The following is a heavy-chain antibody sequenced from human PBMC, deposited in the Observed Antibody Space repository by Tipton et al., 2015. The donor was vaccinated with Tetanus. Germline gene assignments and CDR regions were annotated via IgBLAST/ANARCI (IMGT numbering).Heavy chain of an antibody. J-gene: IGHJ4*02. Sequence: TLSLTCTVSGGSISSGGYYWSWIRQRPGKGLEWIGDIYSSGSTYSNPSLKGRVTISVDTSKNQFSLRLNSVTAADTAVYYCARDQARGARGGNYFDYWGLGTLVAVSS. CDR2: IYSSGST. CDR1: GGSISSGGYY. D-gene: IGHD1-26*01. CDR3: ARDQARGARGGNYFDY. V-gene: IGHV4-31*03.